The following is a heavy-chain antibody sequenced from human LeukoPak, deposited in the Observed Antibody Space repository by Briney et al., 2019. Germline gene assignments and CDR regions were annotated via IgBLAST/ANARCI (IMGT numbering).Heavy chain of an antibody. CDR2: ISWNSGSI. CDR3: ALAKTDIVVVPAAMRSYYFDY. Sequence: PGGSLRLSCAASGFTFSSHWMHWVRQAPGKGLVWVSGISWNSGSIGYADSVKGRFTISRDNAKNSLYLQMNSLRAEDTALYYCALAKTDIVVVPAAMRSYYFDYWGQGTLVTVSS. J-gene: IGHJ4*02. CDR1: GFTFSSHW. V-gene: IGHV3-9*01. D-gene: IGHD2-2*01.